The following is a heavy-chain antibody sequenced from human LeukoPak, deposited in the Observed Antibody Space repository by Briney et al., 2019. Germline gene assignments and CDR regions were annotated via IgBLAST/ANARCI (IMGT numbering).Heavy chain of an antibody. CDR2: INPNSGGT. V-gene: IGHV1-2*06. D-gene: IGHD3-3*01. CDR3: ARGGHQVRFLEWLPDY. Sequence: ASVKVSCKASGYTFTGYYMHWVRQAPGQGLEWMGRINPNSGGTNYAQKFQGRVTMTRDTSISTAYMELSRLGSDDTAVYYCARGGHQVRFLEWLPDYWGQGTLVTVSS. CDR1: GYTFTGYY. J-gene: IGHJ4*02.